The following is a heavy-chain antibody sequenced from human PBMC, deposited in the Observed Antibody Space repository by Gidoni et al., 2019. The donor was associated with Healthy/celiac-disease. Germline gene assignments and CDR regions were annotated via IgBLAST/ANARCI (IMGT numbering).Heavy chain of an antibody. D-gene: IGHD3-22*01. V-gene: IGHV4-61*02. CDR1: GGSISSGSYY. CDR2: IYTSGST. Sequence: QVQLQESGPGLVKPSQTLSLTCTVSGGSISSGSYYWSWIRQPAGKGLEWIGRIYTSGSTNYNPSLKSRVTISVDTSKNQFSLKLSSVTAADTTVYYCARVAKYYYDSSGYNFDYWGQGTLVTVSS. J-gene: IGHJ4*02. CDR3: ARVAKYYYDSSGYNFDY.